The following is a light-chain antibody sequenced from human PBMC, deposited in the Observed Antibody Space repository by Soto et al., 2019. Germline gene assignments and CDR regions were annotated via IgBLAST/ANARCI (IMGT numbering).Light chain of an antibody. CDR1: QSLLHSNGNIY. V-gene: IGKV2-28*01. Sequence: DIVLTQSPLSLPVTPGEPASISCRSSQSLLHSNGNIYLDWYLQKPGQSPQLLISLGSIRASGVPDRSSGSGSGTDFTLKITRVEAEDFGVYYCMQAIQAPRTFGLGTKVEIK. CDR3: MQAIQAPRT. J-gene: IGKJ1*01. CDR2: LGS.